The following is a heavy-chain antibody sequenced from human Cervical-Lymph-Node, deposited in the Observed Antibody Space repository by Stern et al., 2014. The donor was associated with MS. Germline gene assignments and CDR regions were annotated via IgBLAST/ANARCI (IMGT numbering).Heavy chain of an antibody. V-gene: IGHV1-46*01. CDR3: ARVLSLATSDS. CDR1: GYTFTTYY. Sequence: QVQLVQSGAEIRKPGASVKISCEASGYTFTTYYMHWVRQAPGQGLEWVALFDPCHGKTTYAQGFQGRVSVTVDTSTSTVYMELTGLRSEDKAVYYCARVLSLATSDSWGQGTLVIVSS. D-gene: IGHD1-1*01. J-gene: IGHJ4*02. CDR2: FDPCHGKT.